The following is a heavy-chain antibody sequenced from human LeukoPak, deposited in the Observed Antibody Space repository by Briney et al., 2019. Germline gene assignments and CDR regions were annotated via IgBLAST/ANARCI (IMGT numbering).Heavy chain of an antibody. V-gene: IGHV3-23*01. J-gene: IGHJ4*02. CDR2: ISGSADST. CDR1: GFTFTSYA. CDR3: AKGLFSAGRLDY. Sequence: GGSLRLSCAAYGFTFTSYAMSWVRQAPGKGLDWVTAISGSADSTYYADSVKGRFTISRDNSKNTLYLQMNSLRAEDTAVYYCAKGLFSAGRLDYWGQGTLVTVSS.